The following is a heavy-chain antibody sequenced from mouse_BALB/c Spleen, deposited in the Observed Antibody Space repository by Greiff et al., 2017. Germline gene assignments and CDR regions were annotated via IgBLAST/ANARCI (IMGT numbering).Heavy chain of an antibody. Sequence: EVQGVESGGGLVKPGGSLKLSCAASGFAFSSYDMSWVRQTPEKRLEWVAYISSGGGSTYYPDTVKGRFTISRDNAKNTLYLQMSSLKSEDTAMYYCARHGYFDYWGQGTTLTVSS. V-gene: IGHV5-12-1*01. CDR3: ARHGYFDY. CDR2: ISSGGGST. J-gene: IGHJ2*01. CDR1: GFAFSSYD.